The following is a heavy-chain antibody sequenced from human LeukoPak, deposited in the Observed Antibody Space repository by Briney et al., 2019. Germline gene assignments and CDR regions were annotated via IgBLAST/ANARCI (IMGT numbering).Heavy chain of an antibody. Sequence: GGSLRLSCQASGFTFSSYAMSWVRQAPGKGREWVSGIIDSGDITYYANSVEGRFTISRDNSKNTLYLQMNSLRAEDTAVYYCAKLGGQEVYNYYVGVWGKGTTVAVSS. CDR3: AKLGGQEVYNYYVGV. J-gene: IGHJ6*03. D-gene: IGHD3-16*01. CDR2: IIDSGDIT. CDR1: GFTFSSYA. V-gene: IGHV3-23*01.